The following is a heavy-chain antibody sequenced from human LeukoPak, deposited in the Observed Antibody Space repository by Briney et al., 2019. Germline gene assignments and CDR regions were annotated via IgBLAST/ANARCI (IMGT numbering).Heavy chain of an antibody. J-gene: IGHJ4*02. CDR1: GGTFSSYA. D-gene: IGHD2-21*01. Sequence: ASVKVSCKASGGTFSSYAISWVRQAPGQGLEWMGGIIPTFGTANYAQKFQGRVTITADESTSTAYMELSSLRSEDTAVYYCARVTDCGGDCYDYWGQGTLVTVSS. CDR3: ARVTDCGGDCYDY. CDR2: IIPTFGTA. V-gene: IGHV1-69*13.